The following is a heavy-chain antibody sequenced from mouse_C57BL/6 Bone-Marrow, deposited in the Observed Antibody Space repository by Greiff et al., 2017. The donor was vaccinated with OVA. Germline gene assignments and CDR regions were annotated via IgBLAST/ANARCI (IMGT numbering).Heavy chain of an antibody. J-gene: IGHJ4*01. Sequence: QVQLKQSGAELARPGASVKMSCKASGYTFTSYTMHWVKQRPGQGLEWIGYINPSSGYTKYNQKFKDKATLTADKSSSTAYMQLSSLTSEDSAVYYCARPHYYGSSYNAMDYWGQGTSVTVSS. CDR3: ARPHYYGSSYNAMDY. D-gene: IGHD1-1*01. CDR1: GYTFTSYT. CDR2: INPSSGYT. V-gene: IGHV1-4*01.